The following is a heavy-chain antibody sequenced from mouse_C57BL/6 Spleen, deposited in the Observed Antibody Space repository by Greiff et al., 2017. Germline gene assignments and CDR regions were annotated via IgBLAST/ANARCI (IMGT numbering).Heavy chain of an antibody. D-gene: IGHD1-1*01. CDR2: FYPGSGSI. J-gene: IGHJ1*03. V-gene: IGHV1-62-2*01. CDR3: ARHGYDGSTSGYWYFDV. Sequence: QVQLKQSGAELVKPGASVKLSCKASGYTFTEYTIHWVKQRSGQGLEWIGWFYPGSGSIKYNEKFKDKATLTADKSSSTIYMELSRLTSEDAAVYFCARHGYDGSTSGYWYFDVWGTGTTVTVSS. CDR1: GYTFTEYT.